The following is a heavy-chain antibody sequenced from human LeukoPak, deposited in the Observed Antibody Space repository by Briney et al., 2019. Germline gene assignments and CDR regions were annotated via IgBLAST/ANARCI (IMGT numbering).Heavy chain of an antibody. D-gene: IGHD6-13*01. CDR2: ISSSSSYI. V-gene: IGHV3-21*01. Sequence: PGGSLRLSCAASGFTFSSYSMNWVRQAPGKGLEWVSSISSSSSYIYYADSVKGRFTISRDNAKNSLYLQMNSLRAEDTAVYYCAPKADSSSWYYWFDHWGQGTLVTVSS. CDR3: APKADSSSWYYWFDH. CDR1: GFTFSSYS. J-gene: IGHJ5*02.